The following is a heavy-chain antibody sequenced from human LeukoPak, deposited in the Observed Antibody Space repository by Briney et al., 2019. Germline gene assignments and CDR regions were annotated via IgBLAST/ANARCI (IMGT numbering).Heavy chain of an antibody. Sequence: ASVKVSCKASGYTFTSYDINWVRQATGQGLEWMGWMNPNSGNTGYAQKFQGRVTMTRNTSISTAYMELSSLRSEDTAVYYCARGAGSSWYSYYYYYYMDVWGKETTVTVSS. D-gene: IGHD6-13*01. V-gene: IGHV1-8*01. CDR3: ARGAGSSWYSYYYYYYMDV. J-gene: IGHJ6*03. CDR2: MNPNSGNT. CDR1: GYTFTSYD.